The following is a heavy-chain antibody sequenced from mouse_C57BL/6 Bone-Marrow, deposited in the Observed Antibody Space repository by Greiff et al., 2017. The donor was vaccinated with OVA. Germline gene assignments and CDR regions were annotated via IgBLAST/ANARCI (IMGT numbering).Heavy chain of an antibody. CDR2: INPSNGGT. Sequence: VQLQQPGTDLVKPGASVKLSCKASGYTFTSYWMHWVKQRPGQGLEWIGNINPSNGGTKYNEKFKSKATLTVDKSSSTAYMQLSSLTSEDSAVYYCARWGPHYGSSFRDYWGQGTTLTVSS. J-gene: IGHJ2*01. CDR1: GYTFTSYW. D-gene: IGHD1-1*01. CDR3: ARWGPHYGSSFRDY. V-gene: IGHV1-53*01.